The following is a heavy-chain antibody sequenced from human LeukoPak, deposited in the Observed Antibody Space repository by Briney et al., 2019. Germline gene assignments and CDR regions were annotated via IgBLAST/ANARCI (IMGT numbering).Heavy chain of an antibody. Sequence: GGSLRLSCAASEFTFSSYSMKWVRQAPGKGLEWVSYISSSSSTIYYAGSVKGRFTISRDNAKNSLYLQMNSLRDEDTAVYYCARGILSGLDYWGQGTLVTVSS. J-gene: IGHJ4*02. V-gene: IGHV3-48*02. CDR1: EFTFSSYS. CDR3: ARGILSGLDY. CDR2: ISSSSSTI. D-gene: IGHD2/OR15-2a*01.